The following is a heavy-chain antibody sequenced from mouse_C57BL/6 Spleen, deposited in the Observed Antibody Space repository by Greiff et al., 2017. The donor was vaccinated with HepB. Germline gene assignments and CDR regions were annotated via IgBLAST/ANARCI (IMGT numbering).Heavy chain of an antibody. J-gene: IGHJ3*01. D-gene: IGHD2-4*01. CDR1: GFTFSSYG. Sequence: EVMLVESGGDLVKPGGSLKLSCAASGFTFSSYGMSWVRQTPDKRLEWVATISSGGSYTYYPDSVKGRFTISRDNAKNTLYLQMSSLKSEDTAMYYCARPIYYDYDPWFAYWGQGTLVTVSA. CDR3: ARPIYYDYDPWFAY. V-gene: IGHV5-6*01. CDR2: ISSGGSYT.